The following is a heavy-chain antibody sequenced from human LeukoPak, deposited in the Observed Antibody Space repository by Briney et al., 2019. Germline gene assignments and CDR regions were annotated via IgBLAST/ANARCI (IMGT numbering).Heavy chain of an antibody. V-gene: IGHV3-74*03. Sequence: GDSLRLSCAASGFKFSNYWMHWVRQVPGKGLVWVSRINRDGGITTYADSVKGRFTISRDNAKNMLYLQLNSLRAEDTAVYYCIPDSEGRSGGDYWGQGTLVTVSS. CDR3: IPDSEGRSGGDY. J-gene: IGHJ4*02. CDR1: GFKFSNYW. CDR2: INRDGGIT. D-gene: IGHD3-10*01.